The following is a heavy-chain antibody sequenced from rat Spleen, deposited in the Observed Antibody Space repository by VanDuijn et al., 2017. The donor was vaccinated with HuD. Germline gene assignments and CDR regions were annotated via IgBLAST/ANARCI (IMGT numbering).Heavy chain of an antibody. CDR1: GFSLTSYH. CDR2: MGSDGDT. Sequence: QVQLKESGPGLVQPSQTLSLTCTVSGFSLTSYHVHWVRQPPGKGLEWMGVMGSDGDTSYNSALKSRLSISRDSSKNQVFLKMSSLQPDDTGTYYCTTATEGPYVMDAWGQGSSVTVSS. J-gene: IGHJ4*01. D-gene: IGHD1-11*01. V-gene: IGHV2-32*01. CDR3: TTATEGPYVMDA.